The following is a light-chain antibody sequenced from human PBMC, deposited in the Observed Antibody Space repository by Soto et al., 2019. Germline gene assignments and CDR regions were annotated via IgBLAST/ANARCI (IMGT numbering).Light chain of an antibody. CDR3: SSYKSSSSEDL. Sequence: QSALTQPASVSGSPGQSITISCTGTSSDVGGYNYVSWYQQHPGKAPKLMIYEVSNRPSGVSNLFSRYKSGNTASLTISGLQDEDEADYSFSSYKSSSSEDLFGNGNKVTV. CDR2: EVS. V-gene: IGLV2-14*01. CDR1: SSDVGGYNY. J-gene: IGLJ1*01.